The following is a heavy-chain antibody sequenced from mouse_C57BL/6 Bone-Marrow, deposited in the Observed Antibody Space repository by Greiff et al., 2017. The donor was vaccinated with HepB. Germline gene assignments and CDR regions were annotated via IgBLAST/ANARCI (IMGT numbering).Heavy chain of an antibody. CDR3: TGRIYSRDYFDY. CDR2: IRLKSDNYAT. J-gene: IGHJ2*01. CDR1: GFTFSNYW. Sequence: EVKLVESGGGLVQPGGSMKLSCVASGFTFSNYWMNWVRQSPEKGLEWVAQIRLKSDNYATHYAESVKGRFTISRDDSKSSVYLQMNNLSAEDTGIYYCTGRIYSRDYFDYWGQGTTLTVSS. D-gene: IGHD1-1*01. V-gene: IGHV6-3*01.